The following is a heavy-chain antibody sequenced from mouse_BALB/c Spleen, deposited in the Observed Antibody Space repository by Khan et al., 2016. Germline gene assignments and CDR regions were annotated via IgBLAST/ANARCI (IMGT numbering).Heavy chain of an antibody. V-gene: IGHV2-9*02. CDR1: GFSLTSYG. J-gene: IGHJ2*01. CDR2: IWAGGST. D-gene: IGHD4-1*01. CDR3: DRVNWDRGKYFDY. Sequence: QVQLKESGPGLVAPSQSLSITCTVSGFSLTSYGVHWVRQPPGKGLEWLGVIWAGGSTNYNSALMSRLSISQDNSKSQVFLKMNSLQTDDTAMYYCDRVNWDRGKYFDYWGQGTTLTVSS.